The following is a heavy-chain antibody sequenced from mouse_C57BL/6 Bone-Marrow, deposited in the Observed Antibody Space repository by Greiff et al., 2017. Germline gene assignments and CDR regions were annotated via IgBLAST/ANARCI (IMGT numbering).Heavy chain of an antibody. CDR2: ILPGSGST. CDR3: ARSLFITTVVATFRYWYFDV. Sequence: QVQLQQSGAELMKPGASVKLSCKATGYTFTGYWIEWVKQRPGHGLEWIGEILPGSGSTNYNEKFKGKATFTADTSSNTAYMQLSSLTTEDSAIYYCARSLFITTVVATFRYWYFDVWGTGTTVTVSS. V-gene: IGHV1-9*01. CDR1: GYTFTGYW. J-gene: IGHJ1*03. D-gene: IGHD1-1*01.